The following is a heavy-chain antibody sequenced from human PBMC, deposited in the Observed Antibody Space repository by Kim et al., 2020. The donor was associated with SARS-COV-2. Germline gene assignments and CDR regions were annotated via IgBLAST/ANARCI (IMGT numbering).Heavy chain of an antibody. V-gene: IGHV1-2*02. CDR3: ARDMDGSGYYHGWFDP. J-gene: IGHJ5*02. D-gene: IGHD3-22*01. Sequence: KCQGRVTMTRDTSISTVYMELSRLRSDDTAVYYCARDMDGSGYYHGWFDPWGQGTLVTVSS.